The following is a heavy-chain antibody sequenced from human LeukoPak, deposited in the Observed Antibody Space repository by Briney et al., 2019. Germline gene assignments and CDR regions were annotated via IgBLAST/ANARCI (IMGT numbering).Heavy chain of an antibody. J-gene: IGHJ4*02. CDR2: IKQDGSEK. V-gene: IGHV3-7*01. CDR3: ARVRYSGYVHYFDY. D-gene: IGHD5-12*01. CDR1: GFTFSSYW. Sequence: GGSLRLSCAASGFTFSSYWMSWVRQAPGKGLEWVANIKQDGSEKYYVDSVKGRFTISRDNAKNSLYLQMNSLRAEDTAVCYCARVRYSGYVHYFDYWGQGTLVTVSS.